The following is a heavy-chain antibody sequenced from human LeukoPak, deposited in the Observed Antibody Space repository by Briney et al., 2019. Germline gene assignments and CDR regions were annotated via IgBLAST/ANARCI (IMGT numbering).Heavy chain of an antibody. Sequence: SETLSLTCTVSGGSMNTNYWTWIRQPPGKGLEWIGYIYYTGSTTYNPSLKSRVTISVDTSNNQFSLNLSSVTAADTAVYYCARVAVIRGVLFYYMDVWGKGTTVTVSS. J-gene: IGHJ6*03. CDR1: GGSMNTNY. V-gene: IGHV4-59*01. D-gene: IGHD3-10*01. CDR3: ARVAVIRGVLFYYMDV. CDR2: IYYTGST.